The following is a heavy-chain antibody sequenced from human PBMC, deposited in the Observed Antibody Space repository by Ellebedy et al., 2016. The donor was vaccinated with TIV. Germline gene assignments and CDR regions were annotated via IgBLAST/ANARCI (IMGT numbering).Heavy chain of an antibody. CDR3: ATARTVRGVIDY. D-gene: IGHD3-10*01. Sequence: AASVKVSCKASGYTFTGYYMHWVRQAPGQGLEWMGWISPNSGGTYYAQKFQGRVTMTRDTSISTAYMELSRLRSDDTAVYYCATARTVRGVIDYWGQGTLVTVSS. CDR1: GYTFTGYY. J-gene: IGHJ4*02. V-gene: IGHV1-2*02. CDR2: ISPNSGGT.